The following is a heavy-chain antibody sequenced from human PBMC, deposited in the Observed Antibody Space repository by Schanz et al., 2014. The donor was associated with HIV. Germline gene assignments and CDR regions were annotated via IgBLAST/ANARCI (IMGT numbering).Heavy chain of an antibody. D-gene: IGHD3-22*01. V-gene: IGHV3-23*01. Sequence: EVQLLESGGGLEQPGGSLRLSCAASGFNFNNYAMTWVRQAPGKGLEWVSSISESGGRTYYADSVNGRFTISRDNSKNTLYLQMTTLRIDDTAVYYCAKPEYYSRGNSQSHFDYWGQGTLVTVSS. CDR2: ISESGGRT. J-gene: IGHJ4*02. CDR1: GFNFNNYA. CDR3: AKPEYYSRGNSQSHFDY.